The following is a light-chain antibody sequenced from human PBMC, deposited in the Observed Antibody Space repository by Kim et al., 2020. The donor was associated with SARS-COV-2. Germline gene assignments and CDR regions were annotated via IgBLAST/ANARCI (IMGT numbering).Light chain of an antibody. CDR2: QYT. CDR1: KLEDRY. Sequence: SYELTQPPSVSVSPGQTATITCSGDKLEDRYVCWFQQKPGQSPLLVISQYTKRPSGIPERFSGSNSGNTATLTISGTQATDEADYFCQAWDSNTAVFGGGTQLTVL. V-gene: IGLV3-1*01. J-gene: IGLJ2*01. CDR3: QAWDSNTAV.